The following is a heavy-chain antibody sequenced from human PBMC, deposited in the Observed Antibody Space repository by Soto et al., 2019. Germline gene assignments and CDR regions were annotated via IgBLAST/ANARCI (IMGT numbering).Heavy chain of an antibody. Sequence: SETLSLTCAVYGGSFSGYYWSWIRQPPGKGLEWIGEINHSGSTNYNPSLKSRVTISVDTSKNQFSLTLSSVTAADTAVYYCARGVRYSYGYWGQGTLVTVSS. J-gene: IGHJ1*01. CDR3: ARGVRYSYGY. CDR1: GGSFSGYY. V-gene: IGHV4-34*01. D-gene: IGHD5-18*01. CDR2: INHSGST.